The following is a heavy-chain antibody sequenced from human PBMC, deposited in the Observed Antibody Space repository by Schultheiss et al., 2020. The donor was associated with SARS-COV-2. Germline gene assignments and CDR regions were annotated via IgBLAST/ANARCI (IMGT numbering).Heavy chain of an antibody. Sequence: GESLKISCAASGFTFASYTMTWVRQAPGKGLEWVSAISSSGGSTYYADSVKGRFTISRDNSKNTLYLQMSSLRAEDTAEYYCVRGYGGVWGQGTLVTVSS. CDR3: VRGYGGV. D-gene: IGHD3-3*01. CDR1: GFTFASYT. V-gene: IGHV3-23*01. CDR2: ISSSGGST. J-gene: IGHJ4*02.